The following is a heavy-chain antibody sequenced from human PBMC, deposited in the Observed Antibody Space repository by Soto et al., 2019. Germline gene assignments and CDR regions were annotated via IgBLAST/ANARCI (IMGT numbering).Heavy chain of an antibody. CDR3: ARDPTAARSGFDY. V-gene: IGHV4-30-4*01. Sequence: SETLSLTCTVSGGSISSGDYYWSWIRQPPGKGLEWIGYIYYSGSTYYNPSLKSRVTISVDTSKNQFSLKLSSVTAADTAVYYCARDPTAARSGFDYWGQGTLVTVSS. CDR2: IYYSGST. D-gene: IGHD6-6*01. CDR1: GGSISSGDYY. J-gene: IGHJ4*02.